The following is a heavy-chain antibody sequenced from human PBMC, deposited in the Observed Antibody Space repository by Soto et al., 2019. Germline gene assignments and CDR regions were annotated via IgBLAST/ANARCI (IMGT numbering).Heavy chain of an antibody. D-gene: IGHD7-27*01. V-gene: IGHV3-48*03. J-gene: IGHJ4*02. CDR1: GFTFSSYE. Sequence: PGGSLRLSCAASGFTFSSYEMNWVRQAPGKGLEWVSYISSSGSTIYYADSVKGRFTISRDNAKNSLYLQMNSLRAEDTAVYYCARRLAGNWDYWGQGTLVTVSS. CDR2: ISSSGSTI. CDR3: ARRLAGNWDY.